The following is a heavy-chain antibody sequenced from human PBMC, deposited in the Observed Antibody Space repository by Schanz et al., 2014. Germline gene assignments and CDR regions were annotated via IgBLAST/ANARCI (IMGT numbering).Heavy chain of an antibody. V-gene: IGHV3-21*01. CDR1: GFTISSYS. CDR2: ISSSGSYI. Sequence: EVQLLESGGGVVQPGRSLRLSCAASGFTISSYSMNWVRQAPGKGLEWVSSISSSGSYIYYADSVKGRFSISRDNAKNSLFLQMNRLRAEDTALYYCAIIGVMVAVAGTRVDYWGQGTLVTVSS. D-gene: IGHD6-19*01. CDR3: AIIGVMVAVAGTRVDY. J-gene: IGHJ4*02.